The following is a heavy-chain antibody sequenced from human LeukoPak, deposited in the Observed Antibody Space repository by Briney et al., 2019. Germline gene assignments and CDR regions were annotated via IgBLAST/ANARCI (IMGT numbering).Heavy chain of an antibody. V-gene: IGHV3-30*04. Sequence: GRSLRLSCAASEFTFKRYAMHWVRQAPGMGLEWVTIMSYDGNFTYYSDSVKGRFTISRDNSNDTLYLQMNSLRADDTAIYYCARGRSVYGSGSYSDYWGQGTLVTVSS. CDR3: ARGRSVYGSGSYSDY. D-gene: IGHD3-10*01. CDR2: MSYDGNFT. CDR1: EFTFKRYA. J-gene: IGHJ4*02.